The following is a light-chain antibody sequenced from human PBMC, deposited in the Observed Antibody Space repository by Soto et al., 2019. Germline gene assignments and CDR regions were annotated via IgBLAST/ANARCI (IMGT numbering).Light chain of an antibody. Sequence: QMTQSPSSLSASVGDRITITCRASRDIGSDLSWYQQRPGKAPTLLIYAAPNLQSGVPSRFSGSGSGTEFTLTISSLQPDDFATYYCQHYNSYSEAFGQGTKVDIK. CDR2: AAP. V-gene: IGKV1-17*01. CDR1: RDIGSD. CDR3: QHYNSYSEA. J-gene: IGKJ1*01.